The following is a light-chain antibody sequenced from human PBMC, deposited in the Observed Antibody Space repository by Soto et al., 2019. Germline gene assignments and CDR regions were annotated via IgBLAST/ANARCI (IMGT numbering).Light chain of an antibody. Sequence: EIVLTQSPGTLSLSPGERATLSCRASQSVSSSYLAWYQQKPGQAPRLLIYGASGRATGIPHRFSGSGSGTDFTLTISRLEPEDFAVYYCQQYGSSPSFTFGPGIKVDIK. V-gene: IGKV3-20*01. CDR2: GAS. CDR1: QSVSSSY. CDR3: QQYGSSPSFT. J-gene: IGKJ3*01.